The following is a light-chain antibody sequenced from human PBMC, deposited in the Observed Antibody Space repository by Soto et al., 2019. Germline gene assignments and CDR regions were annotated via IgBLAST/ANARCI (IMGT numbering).Light chain of an antibody. V-gene: IGLV1-40*01. CDR3: QSFDSSLSVGV. CDR2: SNN. CDR1: SSNIGAGYY. Sequence: QSVLTQPPSVSGAPGQRVTISCTGSSSNIGAGYYVHWYQQLPGTAPKLLIYSNNNRPSGVPDRFSGSKSGTSASLAITGLQAEDEADYYCQSFDSSLSVGVFGGGTQLTVL. J-gene: IGLJ3*02.